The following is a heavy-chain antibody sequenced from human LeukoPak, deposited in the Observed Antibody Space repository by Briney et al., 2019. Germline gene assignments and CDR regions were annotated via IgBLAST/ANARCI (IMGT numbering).Heavy chain of an antibody. CDR3: ARAVTRSSSWYKWVTWFDP. Sequence: SETLSLTCTVSGGSISSSNYYWGWIRQPPGKGLECIGSVYYSGNTYYNPSLKSRVTISVDTSKNQFSLKLSSVTAADTAAYSCARAVTRSSSWYKWVTWFDPWGQGTLVTVSS. V-gene: IGHV4-39*07. CDR1: GGSISSSNYY. D-gene: IGHD6-13*01. J-gene: IGHJ5*02. CDR2: VYYSGNT.